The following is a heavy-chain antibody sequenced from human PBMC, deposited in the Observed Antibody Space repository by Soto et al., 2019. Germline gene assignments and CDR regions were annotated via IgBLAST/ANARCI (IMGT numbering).Heavy chain of an antibody. V-gene: IGHV3-21*02. J-gene: IGHJ4*02. CDR2: LDSSSTYM. CDR3: ARDLVTMVPDY. Sequence: EVQLVESGGGLVKPGGSLRLSCAASGFTFSSYSMNWVRQAPGTGLEWVSSLDSSSTYMYYAYSVKGRFTISRDNAKKSLDLQMNSLRAEDTAVYDCARDLVTMVPDYWGQGTLVTVSS. D-gene: IGHD3-10*01. CDR1: GFTFSSYS.